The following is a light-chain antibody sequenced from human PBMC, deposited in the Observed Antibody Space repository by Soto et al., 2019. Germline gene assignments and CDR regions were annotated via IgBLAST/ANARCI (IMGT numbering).Light chain of an antibody. CDR2: SNN. CDR3: QSYDSSLSAAV. CDR1: SSNIGAGYD. V-gene: IGLV1-40*01. Sequence: QSVLTQPPSVSGAPGQKVIISCTGSSSNIGAGYDVHWYQQLPGTAPKLLIYSNNNRPSGVPDRLSGSKSGTSASLAITGLQVEGEADYYCQSYDSSLSAAVFGGGTKVTVL. J-gene: IGLJ2*01.